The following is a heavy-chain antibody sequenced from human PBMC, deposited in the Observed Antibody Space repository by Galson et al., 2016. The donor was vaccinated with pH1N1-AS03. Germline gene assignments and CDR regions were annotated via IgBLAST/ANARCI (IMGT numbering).Heavy chain of an antibody. CDR2: ISNSGTTL. V-gene: IGHV3-48*03. CDR1: GFTFSNYE. J-gene: IGHJ5*01. CDR3: ARDPTYATSGYYYPHFDS. Sequence: SLRLSCAASGFTFSNYEMNWVRQAPGKGLEWVSYISNSGTTLHFADSVKGRFTISRDNAKNSLYLQLSSLRAEDTAVYYCARDPTYATSGYYYPHFDSWGQGTLVTVSS. D-gene: IGHD3-22*01.